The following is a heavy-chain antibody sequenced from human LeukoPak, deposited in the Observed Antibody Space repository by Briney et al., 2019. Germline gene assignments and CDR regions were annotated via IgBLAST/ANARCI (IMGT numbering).Heavy chain of an antibody. V-gene: IGHV1-58*01. CDR3: AAYSGFDSSGYYRPFFDY. J-gene: IGHJ4*02. CDR1: GFTFTSSA. D-gene: IGHD3-22*01. CDR2: IVVGSGNT. Sequence: SVKVSCKASGFTFTSSAVQWVRQARGHRLEWIGWIVVGSGNTNYAQKFQERVTITRDMSTSTAYMELSSLRSEDTAVYYCAAYSGFDSSGYYRPFFDYWGQGTLVTVSS.